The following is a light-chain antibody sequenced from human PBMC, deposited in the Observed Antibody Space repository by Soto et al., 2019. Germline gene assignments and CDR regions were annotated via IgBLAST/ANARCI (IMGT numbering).Light chain of an antibody. Sequence: DIQMTQSPSSLSASIGDRVTITCRASQGIRTDLGWYQQKPGKAPERLIYVASTLQSGVPTRFSGSGSGTDFTLTISSLQPEDSATYYCLQHNSFPWTFGQGTKVDIK. J-gene: IGKJ1*01. V-gene: IGKV1-17*01. CDR3: LQHNSFPWT. CDR1: QGIRTD. CDR2: VAS.